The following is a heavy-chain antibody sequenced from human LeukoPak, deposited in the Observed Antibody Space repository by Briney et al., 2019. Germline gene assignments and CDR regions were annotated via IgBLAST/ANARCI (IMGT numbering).Heavy chain of an antibody. Sequence: GSSVKVSCTASGYTFTSYAMHWVRQAPGQRLEWMGWINAGNGNRKYSQKFQGRVTITRDTSASTAYMELSSLRSEDTAVYYCARGPPPIEQWLVGRRGNWFDPWGQGTLVTVSS. CDR1: GYTFTSYA. CDR3: ARGPPPIEQWLVGRRGNWFDP. V-gene: IGHV1-3*01. J-gene: IGHJ5*02. D-gene: IGHD6-19*01. CDR2: INAGNGNR.